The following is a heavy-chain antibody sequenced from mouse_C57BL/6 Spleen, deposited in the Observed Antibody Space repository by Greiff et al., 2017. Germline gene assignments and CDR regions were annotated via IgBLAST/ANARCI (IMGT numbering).Heavy chain of an antibody. CDR2: IDPSDSYT. CDR1: GYTFTSYW. D-gene: IGHD1-1*01. Sequence: QVQLQQPGAELVMPGASVKLSCKASGYTFTSYWMHWVKQRPGQGLEWIGEIDPSDSYTNYNQKFKGKSTLTVDKSSSTAYMQLSSLTSEDSAVYYCARSGDYYGSSHWYFDVWGTGTTVTVSS. J-gene: IGHJ1*03. V-gene: IGHV1-69*01. CDR3: ARSGDYYGSSHWYFDV.